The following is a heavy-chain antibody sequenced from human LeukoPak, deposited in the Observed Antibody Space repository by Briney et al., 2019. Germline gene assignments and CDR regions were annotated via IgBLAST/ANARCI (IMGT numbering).Heavy chain of an antibody. V-gene: IGHV3-64*01. Sequence: GGSLRLSCAASGFTFSSYAMHWVRQAPGKGLEYVSAISSNGGSKYYANSVKGRFTISRDNSKNTLYLQMGSLRAEDMAVYYCAGEYSSGWHDAFDIWGQGTMVTVSS. CDR1: GFTFSSYA. CDR3: AGEYSSGWHDAFDI. J-gene: IGHJ3*02. D-gene: IGHD6-19*01. CDR2: ISSNGGSK.